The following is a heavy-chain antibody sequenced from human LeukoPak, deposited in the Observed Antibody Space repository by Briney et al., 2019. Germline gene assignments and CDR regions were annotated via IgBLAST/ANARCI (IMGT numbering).Heavy chain of an antibody. Sequence: ASVKVSCKASGYTFTSYGISWVRQAPGQGLEWMGWISAYNGNTNYAQKLQGRVTMTTDTSTSTAYMELRSLRSDDTAVYYCARGVVKYQLLYGWFDPWGQGTLVTVS. CDR2: ISAYNGNT. CDR3: ARGVVKYQLLYGWFDP. V-gene: IGHV1-18*04. J-gene: IGHJ5*02. CDR1: GYTFTSYG. D-gene: IGHD2-2*02.